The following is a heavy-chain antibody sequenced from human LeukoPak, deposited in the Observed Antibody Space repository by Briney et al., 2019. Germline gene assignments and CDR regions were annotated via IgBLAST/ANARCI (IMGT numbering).Heavy chain of an antibody. D-gene: IGHD2-8*02. Sequence: GGSLRLSCAASGLTFDDYAMYWVRQAPGKGLEWVSGISWNSGTTVYVDSVKGRFTISRDNAKNSLYLQMYSLRPEDMALYYCVRDVSLGFCTGGACSAHFDYWGQGTLVIVSS. V-gene: IGHV3-9*03. CDR2: ISWNSGTT. J-gene: IGHJ4*02. CDR3: VRDVSLGFCTGGACSAHFDY. CDR1: GLTFDDYA.